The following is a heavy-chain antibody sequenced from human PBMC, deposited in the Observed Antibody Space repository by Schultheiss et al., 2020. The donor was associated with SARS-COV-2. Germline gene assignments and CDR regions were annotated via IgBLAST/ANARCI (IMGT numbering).Heavy chain of an antibody. Sequence: GESLKISCAASGFTFRNYWMDWVRQAPGKGLQWVANIKQDGSVEHYVDSVRGRFIISRDNAKSSLDLQMNSLRVDDTAVYYCVKEGDEMGTSWGQGTLVTVSS. CDR1: GFTFRNYW. D-gene: IGHD5-24*01. CDR3: VKEGDEMGTS. J-gene: IGHJ4*02. CDR2: IKQDGSVE. V-gene: IGHV3-7*03.